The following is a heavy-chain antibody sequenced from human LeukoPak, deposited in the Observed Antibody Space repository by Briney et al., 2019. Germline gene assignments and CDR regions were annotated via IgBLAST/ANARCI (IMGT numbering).Heavy chain of an antibody. CDR3: ARKNWDYWYFEL. Sequence: PSETLSLTCSVSGYSITSGYYWGWIRQPPGKGLEWIGSIYHSGRTYYNPPLKSRVTISEDTSKNQFSLRLSSVTAADTAVYYCARKNWDYWYFELWGRGTLVIVS. CDR1: GYSITSGYY. V-gene: IGHV4-38-2*01. CDR2: IYHSGRT. D-gene: IGHD7-27*01. J-gene: IGHJ2*01.